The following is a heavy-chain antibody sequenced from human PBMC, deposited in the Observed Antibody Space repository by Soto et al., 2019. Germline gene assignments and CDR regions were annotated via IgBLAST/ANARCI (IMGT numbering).Heavy chain of an antibody. CDR3: ARSSDFWSGYAYYYYYMDV. V-gene: IGHV4-39*01. CDR2: IYYSGST. Sequence: SETLSLTCTVSGGSISSSSYYWGWIRQPPRKGLEWIGSIYYSGSTYYNPSLKSRVTISVDTYKNQFSLKLSSVTAADTAVYYCARSSDFWSGYAYYYYYMDVWGKGTTVTVSS. CDR1: GGSISSSSYY. J-gene: IGHJ6*03. D-gene: IGHD3-3*01.